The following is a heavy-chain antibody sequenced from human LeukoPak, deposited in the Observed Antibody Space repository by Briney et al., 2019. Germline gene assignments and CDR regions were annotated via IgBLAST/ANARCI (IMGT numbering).Heavy chain of an antibody. CDR2: IYYSGST. CDR3: ARHTRRDGYGI. V-gene: IGHV4-59*05. J-gene: IGHJ4*02. CDR1: GGSISSYY. Sequence: SETLSLTCTVSGGSISSYYWSWIRQPAGKGLEWIGSIYYSGSTYYNPSLKSRVTISVDTSKNQFSLKLSSVTAADTAVYYCARHTRRDGYGIWGQGTLVTVSS. D-gene: IGHD5-24*01.